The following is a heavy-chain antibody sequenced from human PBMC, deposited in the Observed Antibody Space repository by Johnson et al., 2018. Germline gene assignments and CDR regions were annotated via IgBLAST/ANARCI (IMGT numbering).Heavy chain of an antibody. Sequence: QVQLQESGPGLVKPSETLSLTCTVSGGSISSSYWSWIRQPPGKGLEWVGYIYYSGSTNYNPSLKSRVTISEDTSKNQVPLKLRTGITADTAVDYCARAPYSSPTAYYYYGMDVWGQGTAGTVSS. J-gene: IGHJ6*01. CDR3: ARAPYSSPTAYYYYGMDV. CDR2: IYYSGST. V-gene: IGHV4-59*01. CDR1: GGSISSSY. D-gene: IGHD6-13*01.